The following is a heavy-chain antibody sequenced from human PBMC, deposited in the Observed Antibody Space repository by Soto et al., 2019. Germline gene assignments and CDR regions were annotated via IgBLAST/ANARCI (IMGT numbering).Heavy chain of an antibody. Sequence: PGGSLRLSCAASGFTFSSYGMHWVRQAPGKGLEWVAVISYDGSNKYYADSVKGRFTISRDNSKNTLYLQMNSLRAEDTAVYYCAKDPGLKWEPLGYFDYWGQGTLVTVSS. CDR1: GFTFSSYG. D-gene: IGHD1-26*01. CDR2: ISYDGSNK. CDR3: AKDPGLKWEPLGYFDY. V-gene: IGHV3-30*18. J-gene: IGHJ4*02.